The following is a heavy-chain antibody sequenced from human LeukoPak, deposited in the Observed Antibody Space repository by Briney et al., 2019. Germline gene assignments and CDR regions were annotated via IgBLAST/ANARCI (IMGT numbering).Heavy chain of an antibody. D-gene: IGHD1-1*01. V-gene: IGHV3-23*05. CDR2: IDIYSTKT. Sequence: GGSLRLSCATSGFTFSTYAMTWVRQAPGKGLEWVSTIDIYSTKTNYADSVKGRFTISRDNSKNTLYLQMNSLRGEDTAIYYCARDWKADFWGHGTLVTVSS. J-gene: IGHJ4*01. CDR1: GFTFSTYA. CDR3: ARDWKADF.